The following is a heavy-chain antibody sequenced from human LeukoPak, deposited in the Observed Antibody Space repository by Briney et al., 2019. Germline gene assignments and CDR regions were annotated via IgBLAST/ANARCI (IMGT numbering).Heavy chain of an antibody. CDR2: INNDGTAT. V-gene: IGHV3-74*01. Sequence: GGSLRLSCAASGFTFNYFWMHWVRQVPGKGPVWVSGINNDGTATYYADSVKGRFTISRDNAKNTAYLRMNGLRAEDTSVYFCATVSEYWGQGTLVTVSS. CDR3: ATVSEY. CDR1: GFTFNYFW. J-gene: IGHJ4*02.